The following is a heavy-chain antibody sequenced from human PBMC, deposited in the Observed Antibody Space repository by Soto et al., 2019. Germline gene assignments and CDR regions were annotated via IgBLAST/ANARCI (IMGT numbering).Heavy chain of an antibody. CDR3: AKDSSYDILTGYPAIDD. CDR2: ISGSGGST. Sequence: PGGSLRLSCAASGFTFSSYVMNWVRQAPGKGLEWVSAISGSGGSTYYADSVKGRFTISRDNSKNTLYSQMNSLRAEDTAVYYCAKDSSYDILTGYPAIDDWGQGTRVTVSS. CDR1: GFTFSSYV. J-gene: IGHJ4*02. D-gene: IGHD3-9*01. V-gene: IGHV3-23*01.